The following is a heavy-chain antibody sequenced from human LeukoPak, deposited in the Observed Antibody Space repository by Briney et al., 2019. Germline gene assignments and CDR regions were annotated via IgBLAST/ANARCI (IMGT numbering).Heavy chain of an antibody. J-gene: IGHJ5*02. CDR1: GYTFTGYY. Sequence: ASVKVSCKASGYTFTGYYMHWVRQAPGQGLEWMGWINPNSGGTNYAQKFQGRVTMTRDTSTSTAYMELSSLRSDDTAVYFCAGGLRETGDSSSWYWFDPWGQGTLVTVSS. CDR3: AGGLRETGDSSSWYWFDP. V-gene: IGHV1-2*02. D-gene: IGHD6-13*01. CDR2: INPNSGGT.